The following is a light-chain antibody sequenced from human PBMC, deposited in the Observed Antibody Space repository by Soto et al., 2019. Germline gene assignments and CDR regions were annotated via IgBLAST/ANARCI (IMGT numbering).Light chain of an antibody. J-gene: IGKJ5*01. Sequence: EIVMTQSPATLSVSPGERATLSCRASQSVSSNLAWYQQKPGQAPRLLIYGASTRATGIPARFSGSGSGTEFTLTISSLQSEDSAVYYCQQHNQWPITFGQGTRPEIK. CDR1: QSVSSN. CDR2: GAS. CDR3: QQHNQWPIT. V-gene: IGKV3-15*01.